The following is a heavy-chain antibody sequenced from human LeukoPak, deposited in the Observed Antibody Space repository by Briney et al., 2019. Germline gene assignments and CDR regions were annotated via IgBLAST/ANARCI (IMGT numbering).Heavy chain of an antibody. CDR3: ATCGGDCYGVAFDI. V-gene: IGHV4-59*01. CDR2: IYYSGST. D-gene: IGHD2-21*01. Sequence: ETLSLTCTVSGGSISSYYWSWIRQPPGKGLEWIGYIYYSGSTNYNPSLKSRVTISVDTSKNQFSLKLSSVTAADTAVYYCATCGGDCYGVAFDIWGQGTMVTVSS. CDR1: GGSISSYY. J-gene: IGHJ3*02.